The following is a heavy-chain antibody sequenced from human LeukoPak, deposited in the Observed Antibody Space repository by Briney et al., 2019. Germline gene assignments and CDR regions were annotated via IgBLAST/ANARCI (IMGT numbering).Heavy chain of an antibody. D-gene: IGHD4-17*01. J-gene: IGHJ4*02. CDR2: ISGGTGTP. V-gene: IGHV3-23*01. Sequence: PGGSLGLSCAASGFSFSNYAMSWVRQAPGKGLEWVSGISGGTGTPFYADSVKGRFTISRDNSKNTLYLQMSSLRGEDTAVYYCAKRRTTVITMDYFDYWGQGTLVTVSS. CDR3: AKRRTTVITMDYFDY. CDR1: GFSFSNYA.